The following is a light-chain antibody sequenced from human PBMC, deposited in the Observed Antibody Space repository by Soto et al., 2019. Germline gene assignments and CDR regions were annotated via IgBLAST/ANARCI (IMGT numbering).Light chain of an antibody. V-gene: IGLV2-14*01. CDR3: SSETSSRTPFV. Sequence: VRTQLGSVCGSPGEAITISCTGTRSDVGGYNYVSWYQQHPGNAPRLMIYEVNNRPSGVPNRFSGSRSGHTASLTISGLQSEDDADYYCSSETSSRTPFVVGTGTKV. CDR1: RSDVGGYNY. J-gene: IGLJ1*01. CDR2: EVN.